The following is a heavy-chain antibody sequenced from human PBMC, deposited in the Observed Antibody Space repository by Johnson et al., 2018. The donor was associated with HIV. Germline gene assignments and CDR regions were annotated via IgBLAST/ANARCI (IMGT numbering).Heavy chain of an antibody. D-gene: IGHD6-19*01. CDR1: GFTFKDYY. Sequence: QMQLVESGGGLVKPGGSLRLSCAASGFTFKDYYMNWVRQTPWKGLEWVSHISSSGSTKYYAAPVKGRFTISRDDSKDTLYLQMNSLRPEDTAIYYCAKLRKKQWLVGEAFDIWGQGTMVTVSS. CDR3: AKLRKKQWLVGEAFDI. V-gene: IGHV3-11*04. CDR2: ISSSGSTK. J-gene: IGHJ3*02.